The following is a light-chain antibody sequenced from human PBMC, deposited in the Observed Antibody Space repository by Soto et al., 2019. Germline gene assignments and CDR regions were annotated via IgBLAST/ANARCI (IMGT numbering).Light chain of an antibody. J-gene: IGKJ1*01. CDR1: QSVSSNY. CDR2: GAS. CDR3: QQYGSSPRT. V-gene: IGKV3-20*01. Sequence: DIVLTPSPGTLSLSPGERATLSCRAGQSVSSNYLAWSQQKPGQAPRLLIYGASTRATGVPDRFSGSGSGTDFTLTISRLEPEDFAVYYCQQYGSSPRTVGQGTKVDIK.